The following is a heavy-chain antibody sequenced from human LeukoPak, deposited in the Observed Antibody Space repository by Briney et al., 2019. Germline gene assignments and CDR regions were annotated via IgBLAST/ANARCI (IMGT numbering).Heavy chain of an antibody. J-gene: IGHJ4*02. CDR1: GFTFSTYW. D-gene: IGHD3-10*01. CDR2: VSSDGSST. V-gene: IGHV3-74*01. Sequence: GESLRLSCAASGFTFSTYWMHWVRQAPGKGPMWVSYVSSDGSSTGYADSVKGRFTISRDNAKNTLHLQMNSLRAEDTAVYYCAKMGFGGWGQGTLVTVSS. CDR3: AKMGFGG.